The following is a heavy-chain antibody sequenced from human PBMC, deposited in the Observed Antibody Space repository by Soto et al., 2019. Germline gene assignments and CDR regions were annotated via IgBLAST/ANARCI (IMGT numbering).Heavy chain of an antibody. V-gene: IGHV3-53*02. Sequence: EVQMVETGGGLSQPGGSLRLSCAVSGFIVSSKYMTWVRQAPGKGLEWVSVIYTGGSTHYADSARGRFTISRDSSKNTLYLQMTSLRAEDAAVYYCTTYTGYGMEVWGQGTTVTVSS. CDR2: IYTGGST. CDR1: GFIVSSKY. J-gene: IGHJ6*02. D-gene: IGHD3-16*01. CDR3: TTYTGYGMEV.